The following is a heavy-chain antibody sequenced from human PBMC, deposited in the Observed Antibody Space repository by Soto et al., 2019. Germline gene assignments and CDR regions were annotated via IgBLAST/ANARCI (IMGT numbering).Heavy chain of an antibody. CDR3: AKAGGAAGTVDYFDY. CDR2: IWYDGSNT. Sequence: GGSLRLSCAASGFIFSSFGMHWVRQAPGKGLEWVAHIWYDGSNTYYADSVKGRFTISRDNSRNTVYLQMNSLRAEDTAVYYCAKAGGAAGTVDYFDYWGQGTLVTVSS. V-gene: IGHV3-33*06. D-gene: IGHD6-13*01. J-gene: IGHJ4*02. CDR1: GFIFSSFG.